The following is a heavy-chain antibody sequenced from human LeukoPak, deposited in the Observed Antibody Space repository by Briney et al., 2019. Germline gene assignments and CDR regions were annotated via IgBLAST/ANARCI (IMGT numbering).Heavy chain of an antibody. J-gene: IGHJ6*03. CDR3: AKRIPYHMDV. V-gene: IGHV3-23*01. Sequence: GGSLRLSCAASGFTFSDNAMSWVRQAPGKGLEWVSTSGISDGRYYADSVKGRFNISRDNSKNTVYLETNSLRAEDTAVYYCAKRIPYHMDVWGKGTTVTVSS. CDR1: GFTFSDNA. CDR2: SGISDGR. D-gene: IGHD2-15*01.